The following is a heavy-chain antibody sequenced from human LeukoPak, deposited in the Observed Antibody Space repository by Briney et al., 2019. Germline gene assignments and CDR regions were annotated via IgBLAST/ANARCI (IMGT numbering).Heavy chain of an antibody. Sequence: GGSLRLSCLTSGFTLSTNAMSWVRQAPGKGLEWISGISGSGASTYYADSVKGRFTISGDDSRNTLYLQMDSLRGDDTAVYYCAKDVGKWESLHFFDYWGQGTLVTVSS. CDR2: ISGSGAST. D-gene: IGHD1-26*01. CDR1: GFTLSTNA. J-gene: IGHJ4*02. CDR3: AKDVGKWESLHFFDY. V-gene: IGHV3-23*01.